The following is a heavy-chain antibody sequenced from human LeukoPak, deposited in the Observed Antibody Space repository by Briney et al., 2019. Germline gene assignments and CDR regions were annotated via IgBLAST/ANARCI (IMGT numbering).Heavy chain of an antibody. D-gene: IGHD3-3*01. CDR3: ARHVRSNDLWSGYAFEI. V-gene: IGHV4-31*03. J-gene: IGHJ3*02. Sequence: ASETLSLTCTVSGGSISSGGYYWSWIRQHPGKGLEWIGYIYYSGSTYYNPSLKSRVTISVDTSKNQLSLKLSSVTAADTAVYYCARHVRSNDLWSGYAFEIWGQGTTVTVSS. CDR2: IYYSGST. CDR1: GGSISSGGYY.